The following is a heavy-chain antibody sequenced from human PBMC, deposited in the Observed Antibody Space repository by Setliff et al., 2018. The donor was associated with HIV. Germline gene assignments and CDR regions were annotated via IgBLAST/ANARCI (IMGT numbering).Heavy chain of an antibody. CDR1: DASISTSNFL. J-gene: IGHJ4*02. Sequence: PSETLSLTCTVSDASISTSNFLWGWIRQSPGKGLEWIGSSYYSSRTYYNPSLKNRVTISADTSKNHLSLKLTSLTAADTAVYYCGRLETGPATSAYGPFNSWGQGKRVTVSS. CDR2: SYYSSRT. V-gene: IGHV4-39*02. D-gene: IGHD4-17*01. CDR3: GRLETGPATSAYGPFNS.